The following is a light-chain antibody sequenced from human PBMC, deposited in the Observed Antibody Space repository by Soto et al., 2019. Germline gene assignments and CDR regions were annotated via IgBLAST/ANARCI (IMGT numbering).Light chain of an antibody. J-gene: IGKJ1*01. V-gene: IGKV1-39*01. CDR2: AAS. CDR3: QESYSNSVT. Sequence: DIQMTQSPSTLSGSVGDRVTITCRASQSIDRYLNWYQQKPGKASQVLINAASSLQSGVPSRFSGSGSGTEFTLTISSLHPEDFATYYCQESYSNSVTFGPGTKVDIK. CDR1: QSIDRY.